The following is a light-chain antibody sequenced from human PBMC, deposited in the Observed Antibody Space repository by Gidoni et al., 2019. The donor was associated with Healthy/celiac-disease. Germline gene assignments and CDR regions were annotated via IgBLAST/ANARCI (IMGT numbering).Light chain of an antibody. CDR3: QQSYSTPPT. CDR2: AAS. V-gene: IGKV1-39*01. CDR1: QSISSY. Sequence: DIQMTQSPSSLSASVGDRVTITCRASQSISSYLNWYQQKPGKAPKLLNYAASSLQSGVPSRFSGSGSGTDFTLTSSSLQPEDFATYYCQQSYSTPPTFGGGTKVEIK. J-gene: IGKJ4*01.